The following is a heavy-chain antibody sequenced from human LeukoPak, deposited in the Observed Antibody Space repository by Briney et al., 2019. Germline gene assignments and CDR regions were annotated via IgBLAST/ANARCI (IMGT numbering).Heavy chain of an antibody. Sequence: HAGGSLRLSCAASGFTFSSYSMNWVRRAPGKGLEWVSYISSSSSTIYYADSVKGRFTISRDNAKNSLYLQMNSLRAEDTAVYYCANQYGSVDWGQGTLVTVSS. CDR1: GFTFSSYS. J-gene: IGHJ4*02. CDR3: ANQYGSVD. D-gene: IGHD4-17*01. CDR2: ISSSSSTI. V-gene: IGHV3-48*04.